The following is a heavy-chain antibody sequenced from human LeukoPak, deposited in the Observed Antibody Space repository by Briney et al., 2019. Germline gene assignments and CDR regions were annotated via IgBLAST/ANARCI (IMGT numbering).Heavy chain of an antibody. CDR2: ISSSSSYI. Sequence: GVSLRLSCAASGFTFSSYSMNWVRQAPGKGLEWVSSISSSSSYIYYADSVKGRFTISRDNAKNSLYLQMSSLRAEDTAVYYCARGEDIVVVVAALGGYFDYWGQGTLVTVSS. CDR3: ARGEDIVVVVAALGGYFDY. CDR1: GFTFSSYS. J-gene: IGHJ4*02. D-gene: IGHD2-15*01. V-gene: IGHV3-21*01.